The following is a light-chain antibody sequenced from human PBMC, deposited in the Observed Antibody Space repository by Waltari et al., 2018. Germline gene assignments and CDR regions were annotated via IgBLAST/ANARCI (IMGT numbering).Light chain of an antibody. CDR3: QQYSALPYS. CDR1: QSVLDNSNNRNY. V-gene: IGKV4-1*01. Sequence: DIVMTQSPDSLAVSLGARATINCKSSQSVLDNSNNRNYLSWYQQKSGQSPKVLFYWASSRKSGVPDRFSASGSGANFSLTITSLQAEDVGLYYCQQYSALPYSFGQGTKLEVK. J-gene: IGKJ2*03. CDR2: WAS.